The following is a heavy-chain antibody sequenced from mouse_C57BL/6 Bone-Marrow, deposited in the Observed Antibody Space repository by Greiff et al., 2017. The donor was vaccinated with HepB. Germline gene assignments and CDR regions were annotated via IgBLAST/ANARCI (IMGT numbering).Heavy chain of an antibody. V-gene: IGHV1-55*01. J-gene: IGHJ3*01. Sequence: VQLQQPGAELVKPGASVKMSCKASGYTFTSYWITWVKQRPGQGLEWIGDIYPGSGSTNYNEKFKSKATLTVEPSSSTAYMQLSSLTSEDSAVYYCARGDYFAWFAYWGQGTLVTVSA. CDR3: ARGDYFAWFAY. D-gene: IGHD2-4*01. CDR2: IYPGSGST. CDR1: GYTFTSYW.